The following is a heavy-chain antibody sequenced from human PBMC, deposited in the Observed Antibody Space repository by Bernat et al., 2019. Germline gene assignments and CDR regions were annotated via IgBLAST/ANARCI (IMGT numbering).Heavy chain of an antibody. CDR2: IIPIFGTA. J-gene: IGHJ6*03. D-gene: IGHD4-17*01. Sequence: GSSVKVSCKASGGTFSSYAISWVRQAPGQGLEWMGGIIPIFGTANYAQKFQGRVTITADESTSTAYMELSSLRSEDTAVYYCASQTTVTTDYYYYMDVWGKGTTVTVSS. V-gene: IGHV1-69*01. CDR3: ASQTTVTTDYYYYMDV. CDR1: GGTFSSYA.